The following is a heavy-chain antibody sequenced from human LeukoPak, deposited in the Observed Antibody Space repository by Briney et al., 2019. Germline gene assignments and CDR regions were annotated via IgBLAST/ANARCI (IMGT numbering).Heavy chain of an antibody. CDR2: IIGSGGGT. D-gene: IGHD1/OR15-1a*01. V-gene: IGHV3-23*01. CDR1: GLTFRNYA. J-gene: IGHJ4*02. Sequence: PGGSLRLSCAASGLTFRNYAMNCVRQAPGEGLEWVSSIIGSGGGTFYADSVMGRFTISTDNSKKTVYMQMQSLRVEDTGVYYCVRSNNLGGDYWGQGTLVTVSS. CDR3: VRSNNLGGDY.